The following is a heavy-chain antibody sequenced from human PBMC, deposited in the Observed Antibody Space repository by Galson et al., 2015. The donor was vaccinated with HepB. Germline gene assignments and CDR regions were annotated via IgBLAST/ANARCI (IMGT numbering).Heavy chain of an antibody. V-gene: IGHV3-21*01. J-gene: IGHJ6*03. Sequence: SLRLSCAASGFTFSSYSMNWVRQAPGKGLEWVSSVSSSSSYIYYADSVKGRFTISRDNAKNSLYLQMNSLRAEDTAVYYCAREPNYDFWSGYSYYYYYMDVWGKGTTVTVSS. D-gene: IGHD3-3*01. CDR1: GFTFSSYS. CDR2: VSSSSSYI. CDR3: AREPNYDFWSGYSYYYYYMDV.